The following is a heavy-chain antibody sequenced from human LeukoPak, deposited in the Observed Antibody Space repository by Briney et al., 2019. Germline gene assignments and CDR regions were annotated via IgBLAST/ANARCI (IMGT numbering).Heavy chain of an antibody. CDR3: AISGGYWAWAH. V-gene: IGHV3-23*01. CDR1: GFTFSTYA. Sequence: PGGSLRLSCAVSGFTFSTYAMRWVRQAPGKGLEWVSGISGSGGSTYYADSVKGRFTISRDNSKNTLFLQMNSLRAEDTAVYYCAISGGYWAWAHWGQGTLVTVSS. D-gene: IGHD1-26*01. CDR2: ISGSGGST. J-gene: IGHJ4*02.